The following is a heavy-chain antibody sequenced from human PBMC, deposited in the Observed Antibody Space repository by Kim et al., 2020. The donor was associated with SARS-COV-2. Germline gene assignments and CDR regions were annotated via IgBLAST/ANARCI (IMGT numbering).Heavy chain of an antibody. Sequence: ADSVKGRFTISRDNAKNSLYLQMNSLRAEDTAVYYCARPTYESSGYYYQYWGQGTLVTVSS. J-gene: IGHJ4*02. D-gene: IGHD3-22*01. CDR3: ARPTYESSGYYYQY. V-gene: IGHV3-21*01.